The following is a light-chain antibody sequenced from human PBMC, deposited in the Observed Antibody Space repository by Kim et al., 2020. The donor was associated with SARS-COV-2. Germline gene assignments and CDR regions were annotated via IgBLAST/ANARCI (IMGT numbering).Light chain of an antibody. CDR2: DDS. CDR3: QVWDSSSDHVV. CDR1: NIGSKS. V-gene: IGLV3-21*03. J-gene: IGLJ2*01. Sequence: APGKPARSTCGGNNIGSKSVHWYQQKPGQAPVLVVYDDSDRPSGIPERFSGSNSGNTATLTISRVEAGDEADYYCQVWDSSSDHVVFGGGTQLTVL.